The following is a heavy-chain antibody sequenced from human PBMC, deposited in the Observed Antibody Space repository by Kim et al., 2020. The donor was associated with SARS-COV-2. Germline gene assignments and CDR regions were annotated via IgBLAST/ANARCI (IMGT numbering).Heavy chain of an antibody. V-gene: IGHV7-4-1*02. J-gene: IGHJ3*02. Sequence: QGFTGRFVFSLDTSVSTAYLQISSLKAEDTAVYYCARPWPVFGVATAFDIWGQGTMVTVSS. D-gene: IGHD3-3*01. CDR3: ARPWPVFGVATAFDI.